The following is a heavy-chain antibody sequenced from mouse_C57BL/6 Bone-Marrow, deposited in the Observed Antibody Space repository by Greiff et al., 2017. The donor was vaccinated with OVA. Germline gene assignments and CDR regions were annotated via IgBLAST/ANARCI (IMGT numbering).Heavy chain of an antibody. Sequence: VKLMESGPGLVAPSQSLSITCTVSGFSLTSYGVSWVRQPPGPGLAWLGVIWGDGSTHSHSALISRLRISKDNSKSQVFLKLNSLQTDDTATYYCAKHTWLLFFDDWGQGTTLTVSS. CDR3: AKHTWLLFFDD. CDR2: IWGDGST. J-gene: IGHJ2*01. D-gene: IGHD2-3*01. V-gene: IGHV2-3*01. CDR1: GFSLTSYG.